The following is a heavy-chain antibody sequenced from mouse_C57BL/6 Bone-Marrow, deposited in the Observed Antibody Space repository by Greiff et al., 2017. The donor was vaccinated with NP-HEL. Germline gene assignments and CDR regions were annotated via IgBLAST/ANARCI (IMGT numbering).Heavy chain of an antibody. CDR2: IWSGGST. D-gene: IGHD2-3*01. Sequence: VQLVESGPGLVQPSQSLSITCTVSGFSLTSYGVHWVRQSPGKGLEWLGVIWSGGSTDYNAAFISRLSISKDNSKSQFFFKMNSLQAYDTAIYYCARNRWLLRYAMDYWGQGTSVTVSS. V-gene: IGHV2-2*01. CDR3: ARNRWLLRYAMDY. CDR1: GFSLTSYG. J-gene: IGHJ4*01.